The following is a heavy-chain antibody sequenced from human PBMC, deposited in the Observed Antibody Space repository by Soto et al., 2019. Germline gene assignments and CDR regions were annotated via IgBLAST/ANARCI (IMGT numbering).Heavy chain of an antibody. D-gene: IGHD2-2*01. Sequence: GGSLRLSCAASGFTFSDYYMSWIRQAPGKGLEWVSYISSSSSYTNYADSVKGRFTISRDNAKNSLYLQMNSLRAEDTAVYYCARGRYCSSTSCYVGEYYYYGMDVWGQGTTVTVS. CDR3: ARGRYCSSTSCYVGEYYYYGMDV. CDR2: ISSSSSYT. V-gene: IGHV3-11*06. CDR1: GFTFSDYY. J-gene: IGHJ6*02.